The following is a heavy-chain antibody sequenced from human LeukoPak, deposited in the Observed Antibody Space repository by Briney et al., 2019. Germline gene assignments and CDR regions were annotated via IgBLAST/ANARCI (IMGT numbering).Heavy chain of an antibody. V-gene: IGHV4-34*01. Sequence: SGTLSLTCAVYGGSFSGYYWGWIRQPPGKGLEWIGEINHSGSTNYNPSLKSRVTISVDTSKNQFSLKLSSVTAADTAVYYCAGGYYYDSSGYYALFDYWGQGTLVTVSS. CDR1: GGSFSGYY. CDR2: INHSGST. J-gene: IGHJ4*02. CDR3: AGGYYYDSSGYYALFDY. D-gene: IGHD3-22*01.